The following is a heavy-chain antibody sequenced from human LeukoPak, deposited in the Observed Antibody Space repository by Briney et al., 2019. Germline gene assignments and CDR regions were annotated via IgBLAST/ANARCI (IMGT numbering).Heavy chain of an antibody. CDR1: GFTFSSYA. CDR2: ISGSGGST. V-gene: IGHV3-23*01. D-gene: IGHD6-13*01. J-gene: IGHJ4*02. CDR3: VKDSPYSSSWYFDY. Sequence: GGSLRLSCAASGFTFSSYAVSWVRQAPGKGLEWVSAISGSGGSTYYADSVKGRFTISRDNSKNTLYLQMSSLRAEDTAVYYCVKDSPYSSSWYFDYWGQGTLVTVSS.